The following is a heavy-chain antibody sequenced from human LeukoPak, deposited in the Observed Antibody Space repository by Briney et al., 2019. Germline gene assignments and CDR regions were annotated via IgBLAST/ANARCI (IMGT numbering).Heavy chain of an antibody. Sequence: KPSETLSLTCTVSGGSISSHYWSWIRQPAGKGLEWIGRIYTSGSTNYNPSLKSRVTMSVDTSKNQFSLKLSSVTAADTAVYYCARESLRLRYFDWSLGAFDIWGQGTMVTVSS. CDR3: ARESLRLRYFDWSLGAFDI. CDR2: IYTSGST. D-gene: IGHD3-9*01. V-gene: IGHV4-4*07. J-gene: IGHJ3*02. CDR1: GGSISSHY.